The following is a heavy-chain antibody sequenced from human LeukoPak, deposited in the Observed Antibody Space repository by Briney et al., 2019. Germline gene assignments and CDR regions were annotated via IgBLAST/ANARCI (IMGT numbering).Heavy chain of an antibody. CDR1: GFTFSSYV. CDR2: IYYSGST. D-gene: IGHD2-15*01. V-gene: IGHV4-39*01. CDR3: ARRPSRYCSGGSCYGGTFDY. Sequence: GSLRLSCAASGFTFSSYVMNWVRQAPGKGLEWIGSIYYSGSTYYNPSLKSRVTISVDTSKNQFSLKLSSVTAADTAVYYCARRPSRYCSGGSCYGGTFDYWGQGTLVTVSS. J-gene: IGHJ4*02.